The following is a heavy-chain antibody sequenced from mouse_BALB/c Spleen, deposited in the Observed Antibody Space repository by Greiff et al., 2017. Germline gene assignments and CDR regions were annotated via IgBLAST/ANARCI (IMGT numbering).Heavy chain of an antibody. CDR3: ASYYGSSQSWLAY. Sequence: QVQLQQSGAELVKPGASVKISCKATGFTFSSYWIEWVKQRPGHGLEWIGEILPGSGSTNYNEKFKGKATFTADTSSNTSYMQLSGLTSEDSAVYYDASYYGSSQSWLAYWGQGTLVTVSA. CDR1: GFTFSSYW. D-gene: IGHD1-1*01. J-gene: IGHJ3*01. CDR2: ILPGSGST. V-gene: IGHV1-9*01.